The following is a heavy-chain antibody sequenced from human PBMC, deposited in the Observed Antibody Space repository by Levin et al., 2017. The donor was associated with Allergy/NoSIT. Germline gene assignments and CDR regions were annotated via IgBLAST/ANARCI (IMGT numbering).Heavy chain of an antibody. CDR3: AKDLPAAGFDY. Sequence: GGSLRLSCAASGFTFSSYGMHWVRQAPGKGLEWVAVISYDGSNKYYADSVKGRFTISSDNSKNTLYLQMNSLRAEDTAVYYCAKDLPAAGFDYWGQGTLVTVSS. CDR1: GFTFSSYG. V-gene: IGHV3-30*18. J-gene: IGHJ4*02. CDR2: ISYDGSNK. D-gene: IGHD6-13*01.